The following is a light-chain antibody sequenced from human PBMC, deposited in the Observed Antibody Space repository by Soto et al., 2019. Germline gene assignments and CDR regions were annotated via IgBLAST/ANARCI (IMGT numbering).Light chain of an antibody. CDR3: LQYYSSPPT. V-gene: IGKV4-1*01. Sequence: DIVMTQSPDSLAVSLGERATVNCKSSQSVLYSSNNNNYLAWYQHKPGQPPKLLIYWASSRESGVPDRFSGSGSGTDFTLTIRSLQAEGVAIYYCLQYYSSPPTFGGGTKVEIK. J-gene: IGKJ4*01. CDR1: QSVLYSSNNNNY. CDR2: WAS.